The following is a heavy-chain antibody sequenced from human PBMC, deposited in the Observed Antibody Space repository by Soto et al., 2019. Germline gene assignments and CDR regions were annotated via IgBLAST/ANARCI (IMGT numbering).Heavy chain of an antibody. V-gene: IGHV3-9*01. CDR2: ISWKSGSV. Sequence: LRLSCAASGFTFDDYAMHWVRQAPGKGLEWVSGISWKSGSVDYADSVKGRFTISRDNAKISLYVQMNSLRAEDTALYFCAKDIASSPFYLDYWGQGTLVTVSS. CDR1: GFTFDDYA. J-gene: IGHJ4*02. CDR3: AKDIASSPFYLDY. D-gene: IGHD2-2*01.